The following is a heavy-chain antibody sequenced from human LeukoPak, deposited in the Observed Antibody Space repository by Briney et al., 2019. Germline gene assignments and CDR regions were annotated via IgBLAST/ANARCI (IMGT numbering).Heavy chain of an antibody. CDR1: GFTFSSYA. J-gene: IGHJ1*01. D-gene: IGHD6-13*01. Sequence: GGSLRLSCAASGFTFSSYAMSWVRQAPGKGLEWVSAISGSGGSTYYADSVKGRFTISRDNSKNTLYLQINSLRAEDTAVYYCAKEQSSCWYGGGSWEHWGQGTLVTVSS. V-gene: IGHV3-23*01. CDR3: AKEQSSCWYGGGSWEH. CDR2: ISGSGGST.